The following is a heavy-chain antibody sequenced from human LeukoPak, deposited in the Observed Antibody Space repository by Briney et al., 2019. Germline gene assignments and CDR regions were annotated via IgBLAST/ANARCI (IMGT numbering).Heavy chain of an antibody. CDR1: GFTFSSYW. J-gene: IGHJ3*02. V-gene: IGHV3-7*01. Sequence: PGGSLRLSCAASGFTFSSYWMSWVRQAPGKGLEWVANIKQDGSEKYYVDSVKGRFTISRDNAKNSLYLQMNSLRAEDTAVYYCARARRGKWIQLWLGAFDIWGQGTMVTVSS. CDR2: IKQDGSEK. CDR3: ARARRGKWIQLWLGAFDI. D-gene: IGHD5-18*01.